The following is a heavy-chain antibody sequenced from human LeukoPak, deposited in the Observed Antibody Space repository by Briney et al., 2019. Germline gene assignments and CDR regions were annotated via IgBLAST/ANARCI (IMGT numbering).Heavy chain of an antibody. CDR3: ARDRQGITGTEWFDP. D-gene: IGHD1-20*01. J-gene: IGHJ5*02. Sequence: GGSLRLSCEGSGFTFGDYGMSWVRQAPGKGPEWVAGISWNSDSTGYPDSVKGRFTISRDNAKNSLFLQMDSLRVEDTAFYYCARDRQGITGTEWFDPWGQGILVTVS. CDR2: ISWNSDST. V-gene: IGHV3-20*04. CDR1: GFTFGDYG.